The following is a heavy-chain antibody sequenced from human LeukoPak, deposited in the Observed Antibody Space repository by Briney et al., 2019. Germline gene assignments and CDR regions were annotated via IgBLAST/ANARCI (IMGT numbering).Heavy chain of an antibody. CDR2: IYTSGSTT. J-gene: IGHJ4*02. V-gene: IGHV4-4*07. CDR3: ARLRIVPTYYFDY. Sequence: SETLSLTCTVSGGSISSYYCSWIRQSAGKGLEWIGRIYTSGSTTNYNPSLKSRVTMSVDTSKNQFSLKLSSVTAADTAVYYCARLRIVPTYYFDYWGQGTLVTVSS. CDR1: GGSISSYY. D-gene: IGHD2-2*01.